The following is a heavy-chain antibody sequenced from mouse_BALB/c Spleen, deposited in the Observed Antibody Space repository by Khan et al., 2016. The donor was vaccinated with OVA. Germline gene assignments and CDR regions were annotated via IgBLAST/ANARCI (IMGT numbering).Heavy chain of an antibody. CDR3: AKGVWSYYYALDY. CDR1: GFSLTDYG. V-gene: IGHV2-6-5*01. J-gene: IGHJ4*01. CDR2: IWGGGST. Sequence: VQLQESGPGLVAPSQSLSITCTVSGFSLTDYGVSWIRQPPGKGLEWLGVIWGGGSTYYNSALKSRLSISTDNSKSQVFLKMSSLQTDDTAIYYCAKGVWSYYYALDYWGQGTSVTVSS.